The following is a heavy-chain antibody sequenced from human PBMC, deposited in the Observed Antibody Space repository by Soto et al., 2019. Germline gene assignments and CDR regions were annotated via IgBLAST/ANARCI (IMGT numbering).Heavy chain of an antibody. Sequence: EVQLLESGGGLVQPGGSLRLSCAASGFTFSSHAMSWVRQAPGKGLEWVSAISDSGGSTYYADSVKGRFTISRDSSKNTLYEQMNSLRAEDTAVYYCATLSGVGTDYFDYCGQGTLVTVSS. CDR3: ATLSGVGTDYFDY. V-gene: IGHV3-23*01. CDR1: GFTFSSHA. J-gene: IGHJ4*02. D-gene: IGHD2-15*01. CDR2: ISDSGGST.